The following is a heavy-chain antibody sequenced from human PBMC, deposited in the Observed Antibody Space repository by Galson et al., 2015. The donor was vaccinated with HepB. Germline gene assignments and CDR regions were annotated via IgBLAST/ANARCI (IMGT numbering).Heavy chain of an antibody. CDR3: ARADDFWSGYRDAGTSRWFDS. CDR2: ISPMVGIP. Sequence: SVKVSCKASGYTFTKYAMNWVRQAPGQGLEWMGGISPMVGIPNYAQKFQDRVTITADKSTGTAFMELSSLRSEDTAVYYCARADDFWSGYRDAGTSRWFDSWGQGTLVIVSS. V-gene: IGHV1-69*10. D-gene: IGHD3-3*01. CDR1: GYTFTKYA. J-gene: IGHJ5*01.